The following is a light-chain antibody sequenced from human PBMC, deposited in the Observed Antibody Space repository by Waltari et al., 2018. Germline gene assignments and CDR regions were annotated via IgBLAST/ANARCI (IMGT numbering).Light chain of an antibody. CDR1: ATVSRA. CDR3: QHYVRLPAT. V-gene: IGKV3-20*01. J-gene: IGKJ1*01. Sequence: IVLTQSPGPLPLSTGERATLSCRASATVSRALAWYQQGPGQAPRLLISDASTRAPGIPDRFSGSGSGTDFSLTISGLEPEDFAVYYCQHYVRLPATFGQGTKVEIK. CDR2: DAS.